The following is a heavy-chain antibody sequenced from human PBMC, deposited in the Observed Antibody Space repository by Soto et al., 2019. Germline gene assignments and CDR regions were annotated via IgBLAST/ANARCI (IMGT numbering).Heavy chain of an antibody. CDR1: RVAFSKFI. Sequence: SVKVSCKASRVAFSKFIVTWVRQAPGLGLEWVGGIIPIFGTANYAQKFQGRVTITADESTSTSYMEVNNLRSEDTAVYYCAKVRYSSPMGYYCGMDVWGQGTTVTVSS. D-gene: IGHD6-19*01. CDR2: IIPIFGTA. J-gene: IGHJ6*02. CDR3: AKVRYSSPMGYYCGMDV. V-gene: IGHV1-69*13.